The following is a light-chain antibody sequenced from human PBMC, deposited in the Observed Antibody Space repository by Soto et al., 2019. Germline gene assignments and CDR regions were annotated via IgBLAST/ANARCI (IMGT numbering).Light chain of an antibody. CDR2: DVN. V-gene: IGLV2-14*03. Sequence: QSALTQPASVSGSPGQPITVSCTGTSSDVGRYNYVSWYQQHPGKVPKLIIYDVNKRPSGVSNRFSGSKSDNTASLTISGLQAEDEADYYCSSYTTSTSYVFGTGTKVTVL. J-gene: IGLJ1*01. CDR3: SSYTTSTSYV. CDR1: SSDVGRYNY.